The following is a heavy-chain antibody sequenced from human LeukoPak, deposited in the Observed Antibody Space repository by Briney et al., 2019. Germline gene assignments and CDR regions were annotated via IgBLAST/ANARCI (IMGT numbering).Heavy chain of an antibody. J-gene: IGHJ4*02. Sequence: GGSLRLSWAASGFTFSSYAMSWVRQAPGKGLEWVSAISGSGGSTYYADSVKGRFTISRDNSKNTLYLQMNSLRAEDTAVYYCAKDMKYYGSGSPYYFDYWGQGTLVTVSS. D-gene: IGHD3-10*01. V-gene: IGHV3-23*01. CDR3: AKDMKYYGSGSPYYFDY. CDR1: GFTFSSYA. CDR2: ISGSGGST.